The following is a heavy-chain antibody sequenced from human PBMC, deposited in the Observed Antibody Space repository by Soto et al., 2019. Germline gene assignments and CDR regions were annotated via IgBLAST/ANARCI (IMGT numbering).Heavy chain of an antibody. V-gene: IGHV3-21*01. D-gene: IGHD2-2*01. CDR1: GFTFSSYS. CDR2: ISSSSSYI. J-gene: IGHJ4*02. Sequence: GGSLRLSCAASGFTFSSYSMNWVRQAPGKGLEWVSSISSSSSYIYYADSVKGRFTISRDNAKNSLYLQMNSLRAEDTAVYYCARDPYCSSTSCYSPGGYWGQGTLVTVSS. CDR3: ARDPYCSSTSCYSPGGY.